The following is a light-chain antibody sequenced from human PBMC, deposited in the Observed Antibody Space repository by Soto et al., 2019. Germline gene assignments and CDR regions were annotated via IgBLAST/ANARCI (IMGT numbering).Light chain of an antibody. Sequence: QSALAQPASVSGSPGQSITISCTGTSSDVGAYNSVSWYQQHPHKTPQVIIYKGTQRPSGVSNRFSGSTSGNAASLTISGLQADGEADYFCCSSAPESTYVFGTGTKLTVL. CDR1: SSDVGAYNS. V-gene: IGLV2-23*01. CDR3: CSSAPESTYV. J-gene: IGLJ1*01. CDR2: KGT.